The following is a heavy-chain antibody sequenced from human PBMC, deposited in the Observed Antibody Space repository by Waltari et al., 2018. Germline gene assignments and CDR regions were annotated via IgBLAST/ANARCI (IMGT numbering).Heavy chain of an antibody. Sequence: EVQLVESGGGLVQPGGSRRLSCAASGFTFRSYSMNWVRQAPGKGLEWVSYISSSSSTIYYADSVKGRFTISRDNAKNSLYLQMNSLRAEDTAVYYCASVYSNCCFDYWGQGTLVTVSS. V-gene: IGHV3-48*01. J-gene: IGHJ4*02. CDR1: GFTFRSYS. D-gene: IGHD4-4*01. CDR2: ISSSSSTI. CDR3: ASVYSNCCFDY.